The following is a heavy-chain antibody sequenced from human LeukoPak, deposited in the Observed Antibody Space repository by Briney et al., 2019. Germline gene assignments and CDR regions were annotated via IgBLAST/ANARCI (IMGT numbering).Heavy chain of an antibody. J-gene: IGHJ6*03. CDR1: GFTVSSNY. V-gene: IGHV3-53*01. Sequence: GGSLRLSCAASGFTVSSNYMSWVRQAPGKGLEWVSVIYSGGSTHYADSVKGRFTISRDNSKNTLYLQMNSLRAEDTAVYYCAREVVATGGYYMDVWGKGTTVTVSS. CDR2: IYSGGST. D-gene: IGHD1-26*01. CDR3: AREVVATGGYYMDV.